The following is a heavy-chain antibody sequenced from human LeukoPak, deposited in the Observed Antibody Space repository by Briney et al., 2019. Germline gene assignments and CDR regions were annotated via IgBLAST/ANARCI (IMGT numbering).Heavy chain of an antibody. CDR3: AREDWFHFDY. J-gene: IGHJ4*02. Sequence: GGSLRLSCAASGFAFSSYNMNWVRQAPGKGLEWVSSISSSSNYIYYADSLKGRFTISRDNAKNSLYLQMNGLRAEDTAVYYCAREDWFHFDYWGQGTLVTVSS. CDR2: ISSSSNYI. D-gene: IGHD3-10*01. V-gene: IGHV3-21*04. CDR1: GFAFSSYN.